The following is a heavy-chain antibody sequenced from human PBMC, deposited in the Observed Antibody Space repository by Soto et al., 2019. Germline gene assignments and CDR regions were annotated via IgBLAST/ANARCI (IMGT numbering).Heavy chain of an antibody. CDR1: GYTFTSYY. D-gene: IGHD3-3*01. J-gene: IGHJ5*02. CDR2: INPSGGST. V-gene: IGHV1-46*01. CDR3: ARDGRPYYDFWSGSNDVGFSWFDP. Sequence: ASVKVSCKASGYTFTSYYMHWVRQAPGQGLEWMGIINPSGGSTSYAQKFQGRVTMTRDTSTSTVYMELSSLRSEDTAVYYCARDGRPYYDFWSGSNDVGFSWFDPWGQGTLVTVS.